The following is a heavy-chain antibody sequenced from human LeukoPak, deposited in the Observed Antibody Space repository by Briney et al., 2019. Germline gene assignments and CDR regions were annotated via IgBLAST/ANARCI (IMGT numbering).Heavy chain of an antibody. CDR2: IYYSGST. D-gene: IGHD3-10*01. Sequence: KTSETLSLTCTVSGGSISSYYWSWIRQPPGKGLEWIGYIYYSGSTNYNPSLKSRVTISVDTSKNQFSLKLSSVTAADTAVYYCAREVQNSYYYGSGSYYKMVNAFDIWGQGTMVTVSS. CDR3: AREVQNSYYYGSGSYYKMVNAFDI. J-gene: IGHJ3*02. CDR1: GGSISSYY. V-gene: IGHV4-59*01.